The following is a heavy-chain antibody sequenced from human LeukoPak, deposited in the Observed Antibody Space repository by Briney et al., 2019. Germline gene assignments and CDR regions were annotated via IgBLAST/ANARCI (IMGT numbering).Heavy chain of an antibody. CDR1: GEGVSSNSAA. CDR3: ARETDAAAPTSFFDY. Sequence: SQTRALTCAFTGEGVSSNSAAWKWSSQSPSIGLEWLGRSYYRSKWYNDYAVSVQSRITINPDTSKNQFSLQLNSVTPEDTAVYYCARETDAAAPTSFFDYWRQGTLVTVSS. J-gene: IGHJ4*02. V-gene: IGHV6-1*01. CDR2: SYYRSKWYN. D-gene: IGHD2-2*01.